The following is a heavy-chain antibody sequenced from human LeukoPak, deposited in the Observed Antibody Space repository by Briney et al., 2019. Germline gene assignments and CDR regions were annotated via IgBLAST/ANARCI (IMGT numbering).Heavy chain of an antibody. D-gene: IGHD3-10*01. Sequence: PSETLSLTCSVSGYSIRSGYYWGWIRQPPGTGLEWIGSIYHSGTTYYNSSLKSRVTISVGTSKNQFSLRLTSVTAADTGVYYCARAYGSGSDLGYWGQGTLVTVSS. CDR3: ARAYGSGSDLGY. CDR2: IYHSGTT. V-gene: IGHV4-38-2*02. J-gene: IGHJ4*02. CDR1: GYSIRSGYY.